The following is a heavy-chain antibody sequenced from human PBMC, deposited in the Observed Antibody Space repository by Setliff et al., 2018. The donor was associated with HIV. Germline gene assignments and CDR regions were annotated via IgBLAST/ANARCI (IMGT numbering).Heavy chain of an antibody. V-gene: IGHV4-59*01. CDR3: ARTRGYSLYYFDY. D-gene: IGHD5-18*01. J-gene: IGHJ4*02. CDR2: IYYTGST. Sequence: KPSETLSLTCTVSGDSITSYYWSWIRQPPGKGLEWIGYIYYTGSTTYNPSLKSRVTMSGDTSKNKVSLKLRSVSAADTAVYYCARTRGYSLYYFDYWGQGTLVPVPQ. CDR1: GDSITSYY.